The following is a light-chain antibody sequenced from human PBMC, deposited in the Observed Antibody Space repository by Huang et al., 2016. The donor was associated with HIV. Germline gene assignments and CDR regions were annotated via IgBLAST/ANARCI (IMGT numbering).Light chain of an antibody. CDR3: QQYYSTLT. CDR1: QSVLYSSNNKNY. CDR2: WAA. J-gene: IGKJ4*01. V-gene: IGKV4-1*01. Sequence: DIVMTQSPDSLAVSLGERATINCKSSQSVLYSSNNKNYLAWYQQKPGQPPKLLICWAATRESGVPDRCSGSGSGTDFTLTISSLQAEDVAVYYCQQYYSTLTFGGGTKVEIK.